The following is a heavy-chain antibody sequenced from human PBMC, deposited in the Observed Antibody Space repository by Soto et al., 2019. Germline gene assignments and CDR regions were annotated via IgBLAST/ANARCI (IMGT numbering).Heavy chain of an antibody. J-gene: IGHJ3*01. CDR1: GFSFSNAW. CDR3: SSDRGRGS. Sequence: EVQVVESGGGLVEPGGSLRLSCAASGFSFSNAWMHWVRQAPGKGLEWVGRIRSKTDGGTAEYAAPVKGRFTISRDDSKNTLYLEIASRNYGDAAVYYCSSDRGRGSGGKGTLVTVSS. V-gene: IGHV3-15*05. CDR2: IRSKTDGGTA. D-gene: IGHD2-15*01.